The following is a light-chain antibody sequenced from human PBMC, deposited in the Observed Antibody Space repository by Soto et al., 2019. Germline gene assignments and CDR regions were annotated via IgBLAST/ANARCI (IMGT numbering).Light chain of an antibody. J-gene: IGKJ4*01. CDR3: QQYFTSPLT. V-gene: IGKV3-20*01. Sequence: EVVLTQSPGTLSLSPGESATLSCRASQSVSSNYLAWCQQKPGQAPRLLIYGVSTRATGIPDRFSGSGSGTDFSLTISRLEPEDFALYYCQQYFTSPLTFGGGTKVEIK. CDR2: GVS. CDR1: QSVSSNY.